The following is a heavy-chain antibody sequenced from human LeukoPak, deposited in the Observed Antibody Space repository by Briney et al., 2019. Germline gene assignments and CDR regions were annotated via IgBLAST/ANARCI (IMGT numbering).Heavy chain of an antibody. CDR3: VKSYSSSWYSTFQH. CDR1: GFTFSSYA. D-gene: IGHD6-13*01. CDR2: ISGSGGST. Sequence: PGGSLRLSCAASGFTFSSYAMSWVRQAPGRGLEWVSAISGSGGSTYYADSVKGRFTISRDNSKNTLYLQMNSLRAEDTAVYYCVKSYSSSWYSTFQHWGQGTLVTVSS. J-gene: IGHJ1*01. V-gene: IGHV3-23*01.